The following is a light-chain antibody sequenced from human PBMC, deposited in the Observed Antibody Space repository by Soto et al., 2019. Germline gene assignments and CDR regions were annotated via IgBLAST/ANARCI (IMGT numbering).Light chain of an antibody. CDR1: QSVSSY. CDR3: QQRSNWPST. V-gene: IGKV3-11*01. J-gene: IGKJ4*01. CDR2: DAS. Sequence: EIVLTQSPATLSLSPGERATLSCRASQSVSSYLAWYQQKPGQAPRLLIYDASNMAPGIPARFSGSGSGTDLTLTISSLEPEDFAVYYCQQRSNWPSTFGGGTKVEIK.